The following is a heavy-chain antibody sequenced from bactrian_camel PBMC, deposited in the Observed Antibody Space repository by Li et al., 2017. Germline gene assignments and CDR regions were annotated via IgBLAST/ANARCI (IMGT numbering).Heavy chain of an antibody. CDR2: ITAYGIV. V-gene: IGHV3S53*01. CDR3: AALHFAYGCEYDKKWSEFAD. D-gene: IGHD5*01. CDR1: GYFISTC. Sequence: VQLVESGGGSVQAGGSLKLSCTSGYFISTCMAWFRHVPGKEREAVATITAYGIVDYADFVEGRFTISKDNADTTLYLQMNSLKSEDTGMYYCAALHFAYGCEYDKKWSEFADWGQGTQVTVS. J-gene: IGHJ4*01.